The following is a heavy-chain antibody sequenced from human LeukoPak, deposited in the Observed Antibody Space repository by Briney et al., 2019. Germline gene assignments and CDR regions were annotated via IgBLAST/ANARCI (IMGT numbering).Heavy chain of an antibody. CDR1: GYTFTSYD. CDR3: ARGGSLALWFGELLYRSYYYYYMDV. V-gene: IGHV1-8*01. D-gene: IGHD3-10*01. J-gene: IGHJ6*03. Sequence: GASVKVSCKASGYTFTSYDINWVRQATGQGLEWMGWMNPNSGNTGYAQKFQGRVTMTRNTSISTAYMELSSLRSEDTAVYYCARGGSLALWFGELLYRSYYYYYMDVWGKGTTVTISS. CDR2: MNPNSGNT.